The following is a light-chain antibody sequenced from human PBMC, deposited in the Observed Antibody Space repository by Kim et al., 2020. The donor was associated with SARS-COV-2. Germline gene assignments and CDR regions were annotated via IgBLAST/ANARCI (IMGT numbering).Light chain of an antibody. CDR1: SLRSYY. Sequence: SSELTQDPAVSVALGQTVRITCQGDSLRSYYASWYQQKPGQAPVLVIYGKNNRPSGIPDRFSGSSSGNTASLTITGAQAEDEADYYCNSRDGSDNHWGFG. V-gene: IGLV3-19*01. CDR2: GKN. J-gene: IGLJ3*02. CDR3: NSRDGSDNHWG.